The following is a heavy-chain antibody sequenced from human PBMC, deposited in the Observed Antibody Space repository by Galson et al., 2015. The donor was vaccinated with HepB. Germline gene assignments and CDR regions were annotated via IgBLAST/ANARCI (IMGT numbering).Heavy chain of an antibody. J-gene: IGHJ6*03. CDR2: ISYDGSNK. CDR1: GFTFSSYA. V-gene: IGHV3-30-3*01. D-gene: IGHD3-16*01. Sequence: SLRLSCAASGFTFSSYAMHWVRQAPGKGLEWVAVISYDGSNKYYADSVKGRFTISRDNSKNTLYLQMNSLRAEDTAVYYCASLGAAPEDYYYYYMDVWGKGTTVTVTS. CDR3: ASLGAAPEDYYYYYMDV.